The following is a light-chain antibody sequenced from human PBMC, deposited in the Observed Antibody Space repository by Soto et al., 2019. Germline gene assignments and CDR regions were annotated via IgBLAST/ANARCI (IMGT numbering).Light chain of an antibody. Sequence: QSALTQPASVSGSPGQSITIYCTGTSSDLAIYNYVSWYQQQPGKAPKLMIYQVTNRPSGVSNRFSGSRSGNTASLTISGLQAEDEADYYCSSYTDSSNYVFVTGTKLTVL. CDR2: QVT. CDR1: SSDLAIYNY. J-gene: IGLJ1*01. V-gene: IGLV2-14*01. CDR3: SSYTDSSNYV.